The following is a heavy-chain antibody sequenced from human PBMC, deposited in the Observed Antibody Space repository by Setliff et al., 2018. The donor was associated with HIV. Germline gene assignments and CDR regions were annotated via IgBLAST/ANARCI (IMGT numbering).Heavy chain of an antibody. V-gene: IGHV1-69*13. CDR3: ARPGRSGVYYYDSSGWSMDY. CDR2: IIPIFGTA. D-gene: IGHD3-22*01. Sequence: SVKVSCKASGGTFSSYAISWVRQAPGQGLEWMGGIIPIFGTANYAQKFQGRVTITADESTSTAYMELSSLRSEDTAVYYCARPGRSGVYYYDSSGWSMDYWGQGTLVTVSS. CDR1: GGTFSSYA. J-gene: IGHJ4*02.